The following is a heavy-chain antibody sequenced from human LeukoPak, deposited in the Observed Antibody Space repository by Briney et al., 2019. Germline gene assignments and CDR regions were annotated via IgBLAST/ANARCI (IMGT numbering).Heavy chain of an antibody. CDR2: ISGSGIAT. V-gene: IGHV3-23*01. Sequence: GGSLRLSCAASGFTFSDYAMSWVRLAPGKGLEWVSGISGSGIATYYADSVKGRFTISRDSAKNSLYLQMTTLRAEDTAVYYCARRDTSGHYYFDYWGQGTLVTVSS. D-gene: IGHD3-22*01. CDR3: ARRDTSGHYYFDY. J-gene: IGHJ4*02. CDR1: GFTFSDYA.